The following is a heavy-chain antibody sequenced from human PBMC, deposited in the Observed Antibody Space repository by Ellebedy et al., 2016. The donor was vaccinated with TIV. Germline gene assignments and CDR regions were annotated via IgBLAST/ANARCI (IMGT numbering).Heavy chain of an antibody. CDR1: GYTLTELS. Sequence: ASVKVSCKVSGYTLTELSMHWVRQAPGKGLEWMGGFDPEDGETIYAQKFQGRVTMTRDTSTSTVYMELSSLRSEDTAVYYCARVREVDYYYGMDVWGQGTTVTVSS. CDR2: FDPEDGET. V-gene: IGHV1-24*01. CDR3: ARVREVDYYYGMDV. J-gene: IGHJ6*02.